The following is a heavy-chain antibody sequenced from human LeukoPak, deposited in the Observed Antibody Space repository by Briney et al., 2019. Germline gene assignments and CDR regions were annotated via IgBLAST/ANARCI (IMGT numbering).Heavy chain of an antibody. J-gene: IGHJ5*02. CDR1: GYTFTSYD. CDR2: MNPNSGNT. V-gene: IGHV1-8*01. CDR3: ARDLGLLGPS. Sequence: GASVKVSCKASGYTFTSYDINWVRQATGQGLEWMGWMNPNSGNTGYAQKFQGRVTMTRDTSISTAYMELSRLRSDDTAVYYCARDLGLLGPSWGQGTLVTVSS. D-gene: IGHD2-2*01.